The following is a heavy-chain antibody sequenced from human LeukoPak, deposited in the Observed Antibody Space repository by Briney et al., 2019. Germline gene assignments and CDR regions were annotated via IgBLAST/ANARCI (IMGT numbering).Heavy chain of an antibody. D-gene: IGHD6-6*01. V-gene: IGHV4-30-2*01. CDR1: GGSISSGGYS. J-gene: IGHJ4*02. Sequence: NASETLSLTCAVSGGSISSGGYSWSWIRQPPGKGLEWIGYIYHSGSTNYNPSLKSRVTISVDTSKNQFSLKLSSVTAADTAVYYCARGNSNYSSCDYWGQGTLVTVSS. CDR3: ARGNSNYSSCDY. CDR2: IYHSGST.